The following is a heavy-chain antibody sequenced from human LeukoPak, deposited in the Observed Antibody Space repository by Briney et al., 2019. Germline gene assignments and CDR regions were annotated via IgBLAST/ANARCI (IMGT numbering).Heavy chain of an antibody. D-gene: IGHD3-16*01. CDR2: VWSDGNGK. CDR1: GFTFTTYY. J-gene: IGHJ4*02. Sequence: PGGSLRLSCAASGFTFTTYYMHWVRQAPGKGLEWVALVWSDGNGKFYADSVKGRFTISRDNSKNTLYLQMNSLRAEDTAVYYCIYVRTLTFDYWGQGTLVTVSS. CDR3: IYVRTLTFDY. V-gene: IGHV3-33*01.